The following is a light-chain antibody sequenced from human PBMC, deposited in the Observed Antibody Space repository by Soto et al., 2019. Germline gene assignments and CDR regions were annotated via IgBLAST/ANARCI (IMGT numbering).Light chain of an antibody. CDR2: EAS. V-gene: IGKV3-15*01. CDR1: QSIRKN. CDR3: QQSHNYMYT. Sequence: ELVLSQSPATLSVSPGERATLSCRASQSIRKNLAWYQQKPGQAPTLLIYEASTRATGVPARFSGSGSGTEFTLTISSLQSEDFAIYYCQQSHNYMYTFGQGTKWIS. J-gene: IGKJ2*01.